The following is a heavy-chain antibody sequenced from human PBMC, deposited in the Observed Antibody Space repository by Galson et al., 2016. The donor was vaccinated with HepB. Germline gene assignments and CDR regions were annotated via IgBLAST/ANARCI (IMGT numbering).Heavy chain of an antibody. V-gene: IGHV3-33*06. CDR2: IWYDGSNK. Sequence: SLRLSCAASGFTFSSYGMHWVRQAPGKGLEWVAVIWYDGSNKYYADSVKGRFTISRDNSKNTLYLQMNSLRAEDTAVYYCAKDSRYCSGGSCSRFGWFDPWGQGTLVTVSS. CDR3: AKDSRYCSGGSCSRFGWFDP. D-gene: IGHD2-15*01. CDR1: GFTFSSYG. J-gene: IGHJ5*02.